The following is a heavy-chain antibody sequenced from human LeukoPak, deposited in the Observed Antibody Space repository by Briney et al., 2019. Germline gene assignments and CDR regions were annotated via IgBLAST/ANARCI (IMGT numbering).Heavy chain of an antibody. Sequence: PSETLSLTCAVYGGSFSGYYWSWIRQPPGKGLEWIGEINHSGSTNYNPSLTSRVTISVDTSKNQFSLKLSSVTAADTAVYYCARGVREYDILTGYYSDWFDPWGQGTLVTVSS. J-gene: IGHJ5*02. V-gene: IGHV4-34*01. D-gene: IGHD3-9*01. CDR1: GGSFSGYY. CDR3: ARGVREYDILTGYYSDWFDP. CDR2: INHSGST.